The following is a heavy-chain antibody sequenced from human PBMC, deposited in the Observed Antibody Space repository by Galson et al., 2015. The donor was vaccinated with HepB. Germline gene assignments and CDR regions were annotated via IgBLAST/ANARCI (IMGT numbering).Heavy chain of an antibody. CDR1: GFTFSSYG. D-gene: IGHD3-10*01. CDR2: IWYDGSNK. Sequence: SLRLSCAASGFTFSSYGMHWVRQAPGKGLEWVAVIWYDGSNKYYADSVKGRFTISRDNSKNTLYLQMNSLRAEDTAVYYCAREGPTMVRGVDYYGMDVWGQGTTVTVSS. J-gene: IGHJ6*02. V-gene: IGHV3-33*01. CDR3: AREGPTMVRGVDYYGMDV.